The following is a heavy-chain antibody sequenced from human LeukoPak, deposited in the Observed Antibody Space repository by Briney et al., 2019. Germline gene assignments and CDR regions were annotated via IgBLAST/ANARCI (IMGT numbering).Heavy chain of an antibody. CDR1: GFTFSSYA. Sequence: PGGSLRLSYAASGFTFSSYAMSWVRQAPGKGLEWVSAISGSGGSTYYADSVKGRFTISRDNSKNTLYLQMNSLRAEDTAVYYCAKDWDYYGSSGYHHLYYFDYWGQGTLVTVSS. CDR3: AKDWDYYGSSGYHHLYYFDY. V-gene: IGHV3-23*01. J-gene: IGHJ4*02. CDR2: ISGSGGST. D-gene: IGHD3-22*01.